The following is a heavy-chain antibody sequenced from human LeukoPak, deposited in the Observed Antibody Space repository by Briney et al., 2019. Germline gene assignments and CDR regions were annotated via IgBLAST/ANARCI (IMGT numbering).Heavy chain of an antibody. CDR3: ARRVVGATAYFDY. D-gene: IGHD1-26*01. CDR2: IKQDGSEK. CDR1: GFTFSSYW. V-gene: IGHV3-7*01. J-gene: IGHJ4*02. Sequence: GGFLRLSCAASGFTFSSYWMSWVRQAPGKGLEWVANIKQDGSEKYYVDSVKGRFTISRDNAKNSLYLQMNSLRAEDTAVYYCARRVVGATAYFDYWGQGTLVTVSS.